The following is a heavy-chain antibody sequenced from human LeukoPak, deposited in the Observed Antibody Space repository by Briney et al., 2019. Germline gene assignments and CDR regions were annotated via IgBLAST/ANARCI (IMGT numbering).Heavy chain of an antibody. Sequence: GGSLRLSCAASGFTFSSYAMTWVRQAPGKGLQWVSAVSGSGAHTYYADSVRGRFTISRDNSRNTVYLQMNSLRAEDTAVYYCAKDDRWLQFCCWGQGTLVTVSA. J-gene: IGHJ4*02. CDR3: AKDDRWLQFCC. CDR2: VSGSGAHT. V-gene: IGHV3-23*01. D-gene: IGHD5-24*01. CDR1: GFTFSSYA.